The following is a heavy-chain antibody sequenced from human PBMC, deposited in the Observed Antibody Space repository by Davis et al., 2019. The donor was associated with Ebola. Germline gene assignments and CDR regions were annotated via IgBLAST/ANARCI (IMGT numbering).Heavy chain of an antibody. CDR1: GFTFDDYA. J-gene: IGHJ6*02. CDR2: ISGDGGST. V-gene: IGHV3-43*02. Sequence: PGGSLRLSCAASGFTFDDYAMHWVRHAPGKGLEWVSLISGDGGSTYYADSVKGRFTISRDNSKNSLYLQMNSLRTEDTALYYCAKDTYSSSSYSYYYYGMDVWGQGTTVTVSS. CDR3: AKDTYSSSSYSYYYYGMDV. D-gene: IGHD6-6*01.